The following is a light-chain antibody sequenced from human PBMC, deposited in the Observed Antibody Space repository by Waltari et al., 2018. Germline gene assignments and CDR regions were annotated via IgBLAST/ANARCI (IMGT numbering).Light chain of an antibody. CDR1: HTINTW. CDR3: HQYNSYSQS. Sequence: RMTQSPSTLSASIGDRVAITCRASHTINTWLAWYQQKPGKAPRVLIYDASTLASGVPSRFRGRGSGTAFTLTISSLQPDDFATYYCHQYNSYSQSFGQGTKLEIK. J-gene: IGKJ2*03. V-gene: IGKV1-5*01. CDR2: DAS.